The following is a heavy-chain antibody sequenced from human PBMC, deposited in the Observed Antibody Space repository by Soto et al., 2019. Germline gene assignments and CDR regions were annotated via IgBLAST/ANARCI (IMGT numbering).Heavy chain of an antibody. V-gene: IGHV1-58*01. CDR3: AADGGSYYAFDI. CDR1: GFTFTSSA. D-gene: IGHD1-26*01. J-gene: IGHJ3*02. Sequence: SVEVSFKASGFTFTSSAVQWVRRARGQRLEWIGWIVVGSGNTNYAQKFQERVTITRDMSTSTAYMELSSLRSEDTAVYYCAADGGSYYAFDIWGQGTMVTVSS. CDR2: IVVGSGNT.